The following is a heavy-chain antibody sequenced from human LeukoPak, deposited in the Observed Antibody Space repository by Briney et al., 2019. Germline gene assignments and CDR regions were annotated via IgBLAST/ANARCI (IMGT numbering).Heavy chain of an antibody. CDR1: GFTFSSYE. D-gene: IGHD6-19*01. Sequence: GGSLRLSCAASGFTFSSYEMNWVRQAPGKGLEWVSYISSSGSTIYYADSVKGRFTISRDNAKNSLYLQMNSLRAEDTAVYYCARLYEDSSGSYYYYYYMDVWGKGTTVTVS. CDR2: ISSSGSTI. CDR3: ARLYEDSSGSYYYYYYMDV. V-gene: IGHV3-48*03. J-gene: IGHJ6*03.